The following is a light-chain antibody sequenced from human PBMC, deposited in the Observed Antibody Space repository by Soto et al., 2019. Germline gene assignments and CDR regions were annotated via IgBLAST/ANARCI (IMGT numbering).Light chain of an antibody. Sequence: EIVLTQSPGTLSLSTGERATLSCRASQSVSSSYLAWYQQKPGQAPRLLIYGASSRATGIPDRFSGSGSGTDFTLTISRLEPEDFAVYYCQQYGSSLGITFGQGTRLEIK. J-gene: IGKJ5*01. CDR2: GAS. CDR3: QQYGSSLGIT. CDR1: QSVSSSY. V-gene: IGKV3-20*01.